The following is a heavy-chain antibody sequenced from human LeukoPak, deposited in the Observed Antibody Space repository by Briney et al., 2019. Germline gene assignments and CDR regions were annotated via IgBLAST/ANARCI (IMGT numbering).Heavy chain of an antibody. CDR1: GFTFNSYA. CDR3: AKDKSVNYYDSRTFDY. CDR2: ISGSGGST. D-gene: IGHD3-22*01. V-gene: IGHV3-23*01. J-gene: IGHJ4*02. Sequence: PGGSLRLSCAASGFTFNSYAMSWVRQAPGKGLEWVSAISGSGGSTYYADSVKGRFTISRDNSKNTLYLQMNSLRAEDTAVYYCAKDKSVNYYDSRTFDYWGQGTLVTVSS.